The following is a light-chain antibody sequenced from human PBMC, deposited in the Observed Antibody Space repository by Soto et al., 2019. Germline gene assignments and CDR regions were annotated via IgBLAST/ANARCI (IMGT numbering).Light chain of an antibody. J-gene: IGKJ2*01. CDR1: QSVSSY. CDR2: GAS. V-gene: IGKV3-11*01. Sequence: EIVLTQSPATLSLSPGEGATLSCRASQSVSSYLAWYQQRPGQAPRLLIYGASNRATGISARFSGSGSGTDFTLTISSLEPEDFAVYYCQQRSNWPRTFGQGTKLEIK. CDR3: QQRSNWPRT.